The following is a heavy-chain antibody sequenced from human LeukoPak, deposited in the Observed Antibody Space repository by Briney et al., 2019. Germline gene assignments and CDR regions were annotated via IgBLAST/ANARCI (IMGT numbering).Heavy chain of an antibody. CDR1: GYTFTSYD. CDR2: MNPNSGNT. Sequence: ASVKVSCKASGYTFTSYDINWVRQATGQGLEWMGWMNPNSGNTGYAQKFQGRVTMTRDTSISTAYMELSSLRSEDTAVYYCARGRSIVGATLPYWGQGTLVTVSS. D-gene: IGHD1-26*01. CDR3: ARGRSIVGATLPY. J-gene: IGHJ4*02. V-gene: IGHV1-8*01.